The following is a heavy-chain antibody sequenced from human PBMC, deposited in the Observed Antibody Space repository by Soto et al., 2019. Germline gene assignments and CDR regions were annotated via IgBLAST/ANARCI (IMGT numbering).Heavy chain of an antibody. J-gene: IGHJ5*02. D-gene: IGHD6-19*01. CDR2: MNASTGNT. CDR3: ARGRIIVAGGFDP. CDR1: GYTFTSYD. V-gene: IGHV1-8*01. Sequence: QVQLVQSGAEVKKPGASVKVSCKASGYTFTSYDIIWVRQATGQGLEWMGWMNASTGNTDSAEKFQGRLTMTRNTSTSTVSMALSSLRFEDTAVYSSARGRIIVAGGFDPWGQGTLVTVSS.